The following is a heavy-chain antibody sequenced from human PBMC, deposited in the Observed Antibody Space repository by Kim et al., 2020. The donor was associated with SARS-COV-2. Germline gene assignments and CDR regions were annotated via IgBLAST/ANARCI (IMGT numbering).Heavy chain of an antibody. Sequence: GGSLRLSCAASGFTFSGSAMHWVRQASGKGLEWVGRIRSKANSYATAYAASVKGRFTISRDDSKNTAYLQMNSLKTEDTAVYYCTSSPRHYDILTGYYTPNYYYYGMDVWGQGTTVTVSS. CDR2: IRSKANSYAT. J-gene: IGHJ6*02. CDR3: TSSPRHYDILTGYYTPNYYYYGMDV. CDR1: GFTFSGSA. V-gene: IGHV3-73*01. D-gene: IGHD3-9*01.